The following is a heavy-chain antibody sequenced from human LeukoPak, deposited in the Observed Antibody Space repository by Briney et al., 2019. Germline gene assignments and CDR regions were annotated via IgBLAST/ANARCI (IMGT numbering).Heavy chain of an antibody. J-gene: IGHJ6*04. Sequence: GGSLRLSCAASGFTFSSYGMHWVRQAPGKGLEWVAVISYDGSNKYYADSVKGRFTISRDNSKNTLYLQMNSLRAEDTAVYYCARGEADCSSTSCYGAYYYYYGMDVWGKGTTVTVSS. D-gene: IGHD2-2*01. CDR2: ISYDGSNK. CDR1: GFTFSSYG. CDR3: ARGEADCSSTSCYGAYYYYYGMDV. V-gene: IGHV3-30*03.